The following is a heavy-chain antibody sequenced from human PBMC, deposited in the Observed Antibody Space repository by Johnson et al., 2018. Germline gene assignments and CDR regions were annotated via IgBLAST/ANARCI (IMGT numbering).Heavy chain of an antibody. D-gene: IGHD5-18*01. J-gene: IGHJ1*01. CDR1: GFIFSDSG. Sequence: QVQLGESGGGVVQAGRSLGLCCAASGFIFSDSGMHWVRQAPGKGLEFVAVILSDGSQKWYAASIQGRFTISRDNSINTLYLQINCLGAADTAGYYWIGWILRPRHTQYWGRGTLVTVSS. V-gene: IGHV3-30*03. CDR2: ILSDGSQK. CDR3: IGWILRPRHTQY.